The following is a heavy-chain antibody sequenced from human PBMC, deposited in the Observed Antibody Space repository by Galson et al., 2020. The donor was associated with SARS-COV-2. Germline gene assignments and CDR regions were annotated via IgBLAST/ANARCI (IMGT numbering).Heavy chain of an antibody. J-gene: IGHJ5*02. CDR1: GGSISSGDYY. CDR2: IYYSGNT. CDR3: ARDGLGYCSGGSCYGGTNNIVATIGDNWFDP. D-gene: IGHD2-15*01. V-gene: IGHV4-30-4*01. Sequence: SETLSLTCTVSGGSISSGDYYWSWIRQPPGKGLEWIGYIYYSGNTYYNPSLKSRVTISVDTSKNQFSLKLSSVTAADTAVYYCARDGLGYCSGGSCYGGTNNIVATIGDNWFDPWGQGTLVTVSS.